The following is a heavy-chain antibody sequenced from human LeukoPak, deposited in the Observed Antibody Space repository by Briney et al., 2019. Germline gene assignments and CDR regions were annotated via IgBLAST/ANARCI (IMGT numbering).Heavy chain of an antibody. D-gene: IGHD4-23*01. V-gene: IGHV3-30*04. J-gene: IGHJ6*02. Sequence: PGGSLRLSCAASGFTFSSYAMHWVRQAPGKGLEWLTVISYDGSNKYHTDSVKGRFTIYRENCKNTLYLQMNSLRAEDTGVYYCAREEVGTVGGFYHGIDVGGQGSTVTV. CDR1: GFTFSSYA. CDR2: ISYDGSNK. CDR3: AREEVGTVGGFYHGIDV.